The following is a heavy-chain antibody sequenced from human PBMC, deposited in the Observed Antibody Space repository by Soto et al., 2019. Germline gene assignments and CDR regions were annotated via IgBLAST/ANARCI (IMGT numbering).Heavy chain of an antibody. D-gene: IGHD3-10*01. CDR1: GFIFSSFV. Sequence: EVQLLESGGDLVQPGGSQRLSCAASGFIFSSFVMTWVRQAPGKGLEWVSGISGSAVTYYADSVRGRFTASRDNSKNTLYLQMNRLSVEDTAVYYCAREGQFGDFDHWGQGTLVTVSS. CDR3: AREGQFGDFDH. CDR2: ISGSAVT. V-gene: IGHV3-23*01. J-gene: IGHJ4*02.